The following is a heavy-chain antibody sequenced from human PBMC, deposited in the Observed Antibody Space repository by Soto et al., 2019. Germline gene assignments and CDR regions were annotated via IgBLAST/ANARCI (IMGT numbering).Heavy chain of an antibody. CDR1: GFTVSSNY. Sequence: GGSLRLSCAASGFTVSSNYMSWVRQAPGKGLEWVSVIYSGGSTYYADSVKGRFTISRDNSKDTLYLQMNSLRAEDTAVYYCARVSGWSFYYGMDVWGQGTTVTVSS. CDR3: ARVSGWSFYYGMDV. V-gene: IGHV3-53*01. J-gene: IGHJ6*02. CDR2: IYSGGST. D-gene: IGHD6-19*01.